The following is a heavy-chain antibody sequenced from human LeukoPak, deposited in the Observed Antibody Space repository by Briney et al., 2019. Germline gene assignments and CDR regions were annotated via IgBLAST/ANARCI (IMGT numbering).Heavy chain of an antibody. CDR2: LNWNGDVT. CDR1: GFTFNDYG. Sequence: GGSLRLSCEASGFTFNDYGMTWVRQGPGKGLEWVAGLNWNGDVTRYADSVKGRFIINRDNAKNSVYLQMDSLGAEDTAFYYCARGYGAGNYRRPFYGMDVWGQGTPVTVSS. CDR3: ARGYGAGNYRRPFYGMDV. J-gene: IGHJ6*02. V-gene: IGHV3-20*04. D-gene: IGHD3-10*01.